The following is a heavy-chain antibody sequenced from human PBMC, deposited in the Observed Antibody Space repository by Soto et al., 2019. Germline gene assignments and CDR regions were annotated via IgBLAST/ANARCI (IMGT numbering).Heavy chain of an antibody. V-gene: IGHV3-30*18. J-gene: IGHJ6*02. CDR1: GFTFSSYG. Sequence: GGSLRLSCAASGFTFSSYGMHWVRQAPGKGLEWVAVISYDGSNKYYADSVKGRFTISRDNSNNTLYLQMTSLRAEDTAVYYCAKDVVVGATTGLGDYYYYYGMDVWGQGTTVTVSS. CDR2: ISYDGSNK. D-gene: IGHD1-26*01. CDR3: AKDVVVGATTGLGDYYYYYGMDV.